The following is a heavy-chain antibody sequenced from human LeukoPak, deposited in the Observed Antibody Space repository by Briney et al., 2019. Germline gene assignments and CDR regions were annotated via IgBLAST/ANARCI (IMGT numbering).Heavy chain of an antibody. CDR1: GFTFDDYG. D-gene: IGHD3-16*01. Sequence: PGGSLRLSCAASGFTFDDYGMSWVRQAPGKGLEWVSGINWNGGSTGYADSVKGRFTISRDNAKNSLYLQMNSLRAEDTALYHCAGEALRADYVWGSYYYYMDVWGKGTTVTISS. CDR3: AGEALRADYVWGSYYYYMDV. CDR2: INWNGGST. V-gene: IGHV3-20*01. J-gene: IGHJ6*03.